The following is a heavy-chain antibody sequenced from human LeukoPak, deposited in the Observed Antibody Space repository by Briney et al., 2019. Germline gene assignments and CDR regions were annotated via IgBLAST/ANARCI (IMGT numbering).Heavy chain of an antibody. J-gene: IGHJ5*02. CDR1: GYSFTSYW. CDR2: IYPGDSDT. CDR3: ARQVGGSGSYTYNWFDP. V-gene: IGHV5-51*01. D-gene: IGHD3-10*01. Sequence: GESLKISCKGSGYSFTSYWIGWVRQMPGKGLEWMGIIYPGDSDTRYSPSFQGQVTISADKSISTAYLQWSSLKASDTAMHYCARQVGGSGSYTYNWFDPWGQGTLVTVSS.